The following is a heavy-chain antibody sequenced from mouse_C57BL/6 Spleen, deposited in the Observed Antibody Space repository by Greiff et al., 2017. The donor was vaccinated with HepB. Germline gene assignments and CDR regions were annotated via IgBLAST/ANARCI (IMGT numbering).Heavy chain of an antibody. D-gene: IGHD2-4*01. CDR2: IYPRDGST. V-gene: IGHV1-85*01. CDR3: ARAPSISYDSDPGYFDV. CDR1: GYTFTSYD. Sequence: QVQLQQSGPELVKPGASVKLSCKASGYTFTSYDINWVKQRPGQGLEWIGWIYPRDGSTKYNEKFKGKATLTVDTSSRPPYMELHSLTSEDSAVYFCARAPSISYDSDPGYFDVWGTGTRGTVSS. J-gene: IGHJ1*03.